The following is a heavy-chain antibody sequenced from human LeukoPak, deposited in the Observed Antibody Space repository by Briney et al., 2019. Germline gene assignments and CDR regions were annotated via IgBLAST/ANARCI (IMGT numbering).Heavy chain of an antibody. Sequence: QAGGSLRLSCAASGFTFSSYGMHWVRQAPGKGLEWVAFIRYDGSNKYYADSVKGRFTISRDNSKNTLYLQMNSLRAEDTAVYYCAKDYYGAKSTVDYWGQGTLVTVSS. V-gene: IGHV3-30*02. CDR2: IRYDGSNK. D-gene: IGHD3-10*01. CDR3: AKDYYGAKSTVDY. CDR1: GFTFSSYG. J-gene: IGHJ4*02.